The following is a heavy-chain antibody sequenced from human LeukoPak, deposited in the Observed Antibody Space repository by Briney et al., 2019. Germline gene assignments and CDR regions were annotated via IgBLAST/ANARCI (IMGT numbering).Heavy chain of an antibody. CDR2: INQDGKKR. CDR3: TRDLAAAAT. J-gene: IGHJ5*02. CDR1: GFTFSSYW. D-gene: IGHD6-13*01. V-gene: IGHV3-7*03. Sequence: GGSLRLSCAASGFTFSSYWMSWVRQAPGKGLEWVANINQDGKKRYYVNSVKGRFTISRDNAKNSLYLQMNSLTAEDTAVYYCTRDLAAAATWGQGTLVTVSS.